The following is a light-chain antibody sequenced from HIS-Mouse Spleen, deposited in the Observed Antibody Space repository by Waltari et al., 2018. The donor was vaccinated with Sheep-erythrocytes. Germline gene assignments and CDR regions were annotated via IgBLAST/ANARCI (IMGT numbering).Light chain of an antibody. CDR2: DVS. CDR1: SSDVGGSNY. CDR3: CSYAGSYNHV. V-gene: IGLV2-11*01. Sequence: QSALTQPRSVSGSPGQSVTISCTGTSSDVGGSNYVSWYQQYPGKAPKLMIYDVSKRPSGVPDLFPGSKSGNTASLTISGLPAEDEADYYCCSYAGSYNHVFATGTKVTVL. J-gene: IGLJ1*01.